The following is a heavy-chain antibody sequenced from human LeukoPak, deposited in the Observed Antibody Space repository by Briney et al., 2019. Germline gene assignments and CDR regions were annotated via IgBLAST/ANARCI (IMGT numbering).Heavy chain of an antibody. CDR3: VVPASMRDY. Sequence: PSQTLSLTCTVSGGAISSSSYYWAWFRQPPGKGREWIGRIYYSGSTYYNPSLRSRVPISVETSKNNSSLKLGSVPAATPPWYYFVVPASMRDYWGQGTLVTVSS. CDR2: IYYSGST. J-gene: IGHJ4*02. CDR1: GGAISSSSYY. D-gene: IGHD2-2*01. V-gene: IGHV4-39*01.